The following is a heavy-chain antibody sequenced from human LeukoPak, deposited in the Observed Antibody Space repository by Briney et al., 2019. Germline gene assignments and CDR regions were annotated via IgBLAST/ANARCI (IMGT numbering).Heavy chain of an antibody. V-gene: IGHV3-48*02. CDR3: ARAHMYSGSWCHFDY. CDR2: ISGGSSNI. CDR1: GFTFSIYS. D-gene: IGHD6-13*01. J-gene: IGHJ4*02. Sequence: GGSLRLSCVASGFTFSIYSITWVRQAPGKGLEWVSFISGGSSNIYYADSVKGRFTISRDNAKDSLYLQMSSLRDEDTAVYYCARAHMYSGSWCHFDYWGQGTLVTVPS.